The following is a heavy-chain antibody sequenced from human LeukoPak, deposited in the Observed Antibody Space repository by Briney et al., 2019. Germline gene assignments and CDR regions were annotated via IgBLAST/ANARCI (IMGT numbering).Heavy chain of an antibody. Sequence: GGSLRLSCAASGSYWMHWVRQVPGKGLEWVSGISASGGSTSYADSVRGRFTISRDNSKNTLYVQMNSLRDEDTAVYYCAKDQRWXSPHYLDSWGQGTLVTVSS. D-gene: IGHD1-26*01. J-gene: IGHJ4*02. V-gene: IGHV3-23*01. CDR3: AKDQRWXSPHYLDS. CDR1: GSYW. CDR2: ISASGGST.